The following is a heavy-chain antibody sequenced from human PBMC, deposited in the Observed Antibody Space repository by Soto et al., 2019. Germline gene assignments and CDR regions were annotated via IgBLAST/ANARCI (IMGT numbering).Heavy chain of an antibody. V-gene: IGHV3-23*01. D-gene: IGHD2-15*01. Sequence: EVQVLESGGGLVQPGGSLRLACEVSGFAFSNYGMNWVRQAPGPGLEWVSAISASGGDTSSADSVKGRCIFSRDNSKNMWYLQVNSLRVEDTALYYCASGAYCGGGSCVWSRAYWGAGALVYVSA. CDR3: ASGAYCGGGSCVWSRAY. J-gene: IGHJ4*02. CDR1: GFAFSNYG. CDR2: ISASGGDT.